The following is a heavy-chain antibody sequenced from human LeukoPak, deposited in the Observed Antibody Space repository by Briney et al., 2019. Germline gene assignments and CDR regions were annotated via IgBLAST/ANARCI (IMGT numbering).Heavy chain of an antibody. J-gene: IGHJ6*02. Sequence: PGRSLRLSCAASGFTFDDYAMHWVRQAPGKGLEWVSGISWNSGSIGYADSVKGRFTISRDNAKNSLYLQMNSLRAEDTAVYYCARADIVVVPAAIIRRTYYYGMDVWGQGTTVTVSS. CDR3: ARADIVVVPAAIIRRTYYYGMDV. CDR1: GFTFDDYA. CDR2: ISWNSGSI. V-gene: IGHV3-9*01. D-gene: IGHD2-2*02.